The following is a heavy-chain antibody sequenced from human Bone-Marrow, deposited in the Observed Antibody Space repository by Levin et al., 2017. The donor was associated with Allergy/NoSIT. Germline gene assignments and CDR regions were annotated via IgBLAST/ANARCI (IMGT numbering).Heavy chain of an antibody. CDR3: AKEGSFYYGSGSYYES. CDR1: GFTFSNYA. J-gene: IGHJ5*02. D-gene: IGHD3-10*01. Sequence: PGGSLRLSCEASGFTFSNYAVTWVRQAPGKGLEWVSSISGGAASTYYAGSVKGRSTIPRDDSKSPLYLQMNSLRDEDTAIYHCAKEGSFYYGSGSYYESWGQGTLVSVSS. CDR2: ISGGAAST. V-gene: IGHV3-23*01.